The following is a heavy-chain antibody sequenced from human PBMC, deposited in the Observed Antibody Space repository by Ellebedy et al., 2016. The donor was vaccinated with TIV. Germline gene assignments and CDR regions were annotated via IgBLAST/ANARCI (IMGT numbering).Heavy chain of an antibody. V-gene: IGHV3-64D*09. CDR2: ISNNGGST. Sequence: PGGSLRLSCAASGFTFSDYWMHWVRQAPGKGLEYVSAISNNGGSTYYTDSVKGRFTISRDNSRNTVFLQMSSLRAEDTAVYYCAPGGTTTVKKGFGYWGQGTLVTVSS. D-gene: IGHD4-17*01. CDR1: GFTFSDYW. CDR3: APGGTTTVKKGFGY. J-gene: IGHJ4*02.